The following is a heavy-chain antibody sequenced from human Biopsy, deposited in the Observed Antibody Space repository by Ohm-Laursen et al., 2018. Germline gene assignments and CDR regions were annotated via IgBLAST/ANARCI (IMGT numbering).Heavy chain of an antibody. CDR3: ATPFQYYDSWGGYPPFDH. CDR2: IIAVSGLV. D-gene: IGHD3-3*01. CDR1: GGTFSNYA. Sequence: EASVKVSCKASGGTFSNYAISWVRQAPGEGLEWMGGIIAVSGLVNYAPKFQGRVSITADKSTTTVYMELSNLKFEDTAVYYCATPFQYYDSWGGYPPFDHWGQGTLVTVSS. J-gene: IGHJ4*02. V-gene: IGHV1-69*10.